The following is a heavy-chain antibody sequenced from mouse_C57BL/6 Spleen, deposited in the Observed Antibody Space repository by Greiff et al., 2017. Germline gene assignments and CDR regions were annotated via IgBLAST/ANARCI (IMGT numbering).Heavy chain of an antibody. CDR3: ARSYGSSPYYAMDY. CDR2: ISSGSSTI. CDR1: GFTFSDYG. V-gene: IGHV5-17*01. Sequence: DVMLVESGGGLVKPGGSLKLSCAASGFTFSDYGMHWVRQAPEKGLEWVAYISSGSSTIYYADKVKGRFTISRDNAKNTLFLQMTSLRSEDTAMYYCARSYGSSPYYAMDYWGQGTSVTVSS. D-gene: IGHD1-1*01. J-gene: IGHJ4*01.